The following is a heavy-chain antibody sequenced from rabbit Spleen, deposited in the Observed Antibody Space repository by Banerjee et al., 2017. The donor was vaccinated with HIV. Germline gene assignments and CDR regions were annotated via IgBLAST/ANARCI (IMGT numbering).Heavy chain of an antibody. J-gene: IGHJ6*01. V-gene: IGHV1S40*01. CDR1: GVSFSSNSY. D-gene: IGHD8-1*01. CDR3: ARDSGRSFSIFGMGR. CDR2: IDSGSSGFT. Sequence: QSLEESGGDLVKPGASLTLTCTASGVSFSSNSYMCWVRQAPGKGLEWIACIDSGSSGFTYFASWTKDRFTISKTSPTTVTLQMTRLTAAHTAPSFCARDSGRSFSIFGMGRWAQAPSSPS.